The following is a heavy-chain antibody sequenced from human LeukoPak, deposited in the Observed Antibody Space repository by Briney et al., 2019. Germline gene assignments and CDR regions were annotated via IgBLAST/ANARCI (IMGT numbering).Heavy chain of an antibody. CDR3: ARGIRTLSSSWYSVGWYFDL. CDR2: IYYSGST. Sequence: PSETLSLTCTVSGGSISSSSYYWGWIRQPPGKGLEWIGSIYYSGSTYYNPSLKSRVTISVDTSKNQFSLKLSSVTAADTAVYYCARGIRTLSSSWYSVGWYFDLWGRGTLVTVSS. CDR1: GGSISSSSYY. D-gene: IGHD6-13*01. V-gene: IGHV4-39*07. J-gene: IGHJ2*01.